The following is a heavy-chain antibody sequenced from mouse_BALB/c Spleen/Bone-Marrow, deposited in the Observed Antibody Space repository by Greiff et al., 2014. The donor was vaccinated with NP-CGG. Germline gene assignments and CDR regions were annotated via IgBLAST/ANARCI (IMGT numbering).Heavy chain of an antibody. J-gene: IGHJ2*01. V-gene: IGHV1S81*02. CDR1: GYTFTSYY. D-gene: IGHD2-1*01. CDR3: TRYGNYYFDY. Sequence: ESGAELVKPGASVKLSCKASGYTFTSYYMYWVKQRPGQGLEWIGEINPSNGGTNFNEKFESKATLTVDKSSSTAYMQLSSLTSEDSAVYYCTRYGNYYFDYWGQGTTLTVSS. CDR2: INPSNGGT.